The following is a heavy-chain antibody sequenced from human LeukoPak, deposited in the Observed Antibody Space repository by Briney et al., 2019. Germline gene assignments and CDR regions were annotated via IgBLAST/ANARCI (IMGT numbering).Heavy chain of an antibody. CDR3: ARVRGPGGMPGEFDY. J-gene: IGHJ4*02. Sequence: ASVKVSCKASGYTFTSYYMHWVRQAPGQGLEWMGIINPSGGSTSYAQKFQGRVTMTRDTSTSTVYMELSSLRSEDTAMYYCARVRGPGGMPGEFDYWGQGTLVTVSS. CDR2: INPSGGST. CDR1: GYTFTSYY. D-gene: IGHD7-27*01. V-gene: IGHV1-46*01.